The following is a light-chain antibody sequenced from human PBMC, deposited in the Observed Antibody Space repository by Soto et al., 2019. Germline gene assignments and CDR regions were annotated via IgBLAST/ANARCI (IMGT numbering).Light chain of an antibody. CDR2: AAS. Sequence: IQMTQSPSSLSASVGDRVTITCRASQSISSYLNWYQRKPGKAPNLLIYAASSLQSGVPSRFSCSGSGTDFTLTISSLQPEDFATYYCQQSYTTPWTFGQGTKVEIK. CDR1: QSISSY. CDR3: QQSYTTPWT. V-gene: IGKV1-39*01. J-gene: IGKJ1*01.